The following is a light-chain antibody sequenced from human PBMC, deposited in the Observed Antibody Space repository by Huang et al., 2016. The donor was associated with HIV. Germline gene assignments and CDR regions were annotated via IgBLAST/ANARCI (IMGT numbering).Light chain of an antibody. J-gene: IGKJ1*01. CDR2: KVS. CDR3: MQGTHWPPGT. CDR1: QTLVHTDGNTY. Sequence: VLMTQSPPSLPVTLGQPAAISCRSSQTLVHTDGNTYLHWFLQRPGQSPRRLIYKVSNRDPGVPDRFSGSGSGIEFTLTISRVEAEDVGVYYCMQGTHWPPGTFGQGTKVEIK. V-gene: IGKV2-30*02.